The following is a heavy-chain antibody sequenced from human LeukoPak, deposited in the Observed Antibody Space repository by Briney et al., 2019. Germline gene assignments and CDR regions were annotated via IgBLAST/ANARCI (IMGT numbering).Heavy chain of an antibody. V-gene: IGHV1-2*02. CDR3: ARDFPLLTNPSYYFDY. CDR2: INPNSGGT. D-gene: IGHD1-14*01. Sequence: ASVKVSCKASGYTFTGYYMHWVRQAPGQGLEWMGWINPNSGGTNYAQKFQGRVTTTRDTSISTAYMELSRLRSDDTAVYYCARDFPLLTNPSYYFDYWGQGALVTVSS. CDR1: GYTFTGYY. J-gene: IGHJ4*02.